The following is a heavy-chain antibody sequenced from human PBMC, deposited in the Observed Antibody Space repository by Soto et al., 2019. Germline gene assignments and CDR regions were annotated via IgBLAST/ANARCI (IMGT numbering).Heavy chain of an antibody. V-gene: IGHV3-74*01. CDR1: GFTFSSYW. J-gene: IGHJ4*02. CDR3: ARPRYDGSGTPFDY. CDR2: INSDGSTT. Sequence: EVQLVESGGGLVQPGGSLRLSCAASGFTFSSYWMHWGRQAPGKGLVWVSRINSDGSTTTYADSVKGRFTISRDNAKNTLFLQMNSLRAEDTAVFYCARPRYDGSGTPFDYWGQGTLVTVSS. D-gene: IGHD3-22*01.